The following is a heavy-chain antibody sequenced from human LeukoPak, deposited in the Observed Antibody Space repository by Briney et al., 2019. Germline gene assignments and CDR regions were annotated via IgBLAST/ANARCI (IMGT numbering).Heavy chain of an antibody. V-gene: IGHV1-69*05. D-gene: IGHD5-12*01. Sequence: SVKVSCKASGGTFSSYAISWVRQAPGQGLEWMGRIIPIFGTANYAQKFQGRVTITTDESTSTAYMELSSLRSEDTAVYYCATGDGGYERFDYWGPGTLVTVSS. CDR3: ATGDGGYERFDY. J-gene: IGHJ4*02. CDR1: GGTFSSYA. CDR2: IIPIFGTA.